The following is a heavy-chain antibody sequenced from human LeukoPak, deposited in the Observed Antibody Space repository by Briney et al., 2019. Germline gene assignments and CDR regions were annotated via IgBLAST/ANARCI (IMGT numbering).Heavy chain of an antibody. Sequence: SETLSLTCAVYGGSFSGYYWSWIRQPPGKGLEWIGEINHSGSTNYNPSLKSRVTISADTSKNQFSLKLSSVTAADTAVYYCANKYYDILTGHRDAFDIWGQGTMVTVSS. J-gene: IGHJ3*02. D-gene: IGHD3-9*01. V-gene: IGHV4-34*01. CDR1: GGSFSGYY. CDR2: INHSGST. CDR3: ANKYYDILTGHRDAFDI.